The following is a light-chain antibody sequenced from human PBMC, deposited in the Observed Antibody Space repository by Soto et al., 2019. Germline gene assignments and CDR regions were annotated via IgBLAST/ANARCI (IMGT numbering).Light chain of an antibody. J-gene: IGKJ1*01. CDR3: QQYGSSRRT. Sequence: EIVLTQSPGTLTLSPGERATLSCRASQSLNSDYLAWYQQKPGQAPRLLIFGASSRATGIPDRFSGSGSGTDFTLTISRLEPEDFAVYYCQQYGSSRRTFGKGTKVDIK. V-gene: IGKV3-20*01. CDR1: QSLNSDY. CDR2: GAS.